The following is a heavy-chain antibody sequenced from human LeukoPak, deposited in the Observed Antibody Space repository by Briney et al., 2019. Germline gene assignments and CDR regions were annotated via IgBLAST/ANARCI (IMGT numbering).Heavy chain of an antibody. CDR3: ARVSGTSGPPTGFDP. J-gene: IGHJ5*02. V-gene: IGHV3-7*01. Sequence: GGSLRLSCAASGFTLSSYWMTWVRQAPGKGLEWVAKIKPDGSKEYYVDSVKGRFTISRDNAKNSLYLQMNSLRAEDTAVYYCARVSGTSGPPTGFDPWGQGTLVTVSS. D-gene: IGHD2-2*01. CDR1: GFTLSSYW. CDR2: IKPDGSKE.